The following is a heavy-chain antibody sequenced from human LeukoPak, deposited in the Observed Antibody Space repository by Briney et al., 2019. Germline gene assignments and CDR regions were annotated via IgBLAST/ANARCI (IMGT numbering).Heavy chain of an antibody. CDR2: INPSGGTT. J-gene: IGHJ4*02. Sequence: GASVKVSCKASGYNFTSYYMHWVRQAPGQGLEWMGIINPSGGTTSYAQKFQGRVTMTRDTSISTAYMELSRLRSDDTAVYYCARGEDMVAGTVNRYWGQGTLVTVSS. D-gene: IGHD6-19*01. V-gene: IGHV1-46*01. CDR3: ARGEDMVAGTVNRY. CDR1: GYNFTSYY.